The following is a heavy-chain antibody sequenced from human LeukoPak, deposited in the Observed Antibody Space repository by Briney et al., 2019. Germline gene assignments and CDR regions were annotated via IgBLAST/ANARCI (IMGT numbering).Heavy chain of an antibody. CDR2: IYTSGST. J-gene: IGHJ5*02. V-gene: IGHV4-61*02. CDR3: ARAIAARRGWGLDP. Sequence: PSETLSLTCTVSGGSISSGGYYWSWIRQPAGKGLEWIGRIYTSGSTSYNPSLKSRVTISVDTSKNQFSLKLSSVTAADTAVYYCARAIAARRGWGLDPWGQGTLVTVSS. D-gene: IGHD6-6*01. CDR1: GGSISSGGYY.